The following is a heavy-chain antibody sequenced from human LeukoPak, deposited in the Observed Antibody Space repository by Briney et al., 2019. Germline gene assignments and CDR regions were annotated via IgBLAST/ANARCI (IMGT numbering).Heavy chain of an antibody. D-gene: IGHD3-22*01. V-gene: IGHV1-46*01. Sequence: ASVKVSCKASGYTFTSYYMHWVRQAPGQGLEWMGIISPSGGSTSYAQKFQGRVTMTRDMSTSTVYMELSSLRSEDTAVYYCARERDNTYYYDSSGYSDAFDIWGQGTMVTVSS. CDR3: ARERDNTYYYDSSGYSDAFDI. J-gene: IGHJ3*02. CDR2: ISPSGGST. CDR1: GYTFTSYY.